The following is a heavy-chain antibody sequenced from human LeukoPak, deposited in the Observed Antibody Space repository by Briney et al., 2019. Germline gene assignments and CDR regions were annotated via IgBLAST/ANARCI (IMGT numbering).Heavy chain of an antibody. V-gene: IGHV3-23*01. J-gene: IGHJ4*02. Sequence: PGGSLRLSCAVSGFTFSDYAMSWVRQAPGKGLEWVSTISGSGGTTYYADSVKGRFTISRDNSKNTLYLEMNSLRAEDTAVYYCSTSPSFGSSWYQFNYWGQGTLVTVSS. CDR1: GFTFSDYA. D-gene: IGHD6-13*01. CDR2: ISGSGGTT. CDR3: STSPSFGSSWYQFNY.